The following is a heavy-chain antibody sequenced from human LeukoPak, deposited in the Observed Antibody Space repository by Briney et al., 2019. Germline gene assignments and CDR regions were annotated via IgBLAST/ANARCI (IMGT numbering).Heavy chain of an antibody. CDR3: ASWKSGWVLGYYYGMDV. D-gene: IGHD6-19*01. V-gene: IGHV3-30-3*01. CDR2: ISYDGSNK. Sequence: GRSLRLSCAASGFTFSSYAMHWVRQAPGKGLEWVAVISYDGSNKYYADSVKGRFTISRDNSKNTLYLQMNSLRAEDTAVYYCASWKSGWVLGYYYGMDVWGQGTTVTVS. CDR1: GFTFSSYA. J-gene: IGHJ6*02.